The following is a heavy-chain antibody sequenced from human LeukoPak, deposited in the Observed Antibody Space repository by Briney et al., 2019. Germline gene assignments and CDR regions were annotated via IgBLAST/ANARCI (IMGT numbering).Heavy chain of an antibody. J-gene: IGHJ4*02. V-gene: IGHV3-33*01. CDR3: AREGPGYSYGQD. CDR1: GFTFSSYG. Sequence: GGSLRLSCAASGFTFSSYGMHWVRQAPGKGLEWVAVIWYDGSNKYYADSVKGRFTISRDNSKNTLYLQMNSLRAEDTAVYYCAREGPGYSYGQDWGQGTLVTVSS. D-gene: IGHD5-18*01. CDR2: IWYDGSNK.